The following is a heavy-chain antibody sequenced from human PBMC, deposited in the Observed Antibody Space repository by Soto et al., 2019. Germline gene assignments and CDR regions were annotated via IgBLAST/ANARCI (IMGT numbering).Heavy chain of an antibody. D-gene: IGHD3-16*01. Sequence: EVQLVESGGGLVQPGGSLKLSCAVSGFTFSSHAMNWVRQAPGKGLEWVAYIHGTRSIIYYADSVKGRFTISRYNAKNSLYLQMDSLRDEDMVLYYCARDARNADYDYWGQGTLVTVSS. CDR2: IHGTRSII. CDR1: GFTFSSHA. CDR3: ARDARNADYDY. V-gene: IGHV3-48*02. J-gene: IGHJ4*02.